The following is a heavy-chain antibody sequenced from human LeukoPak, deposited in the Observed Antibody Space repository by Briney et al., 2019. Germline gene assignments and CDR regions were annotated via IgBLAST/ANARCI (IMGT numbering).Heavy chain of an antibody. V-gene: IGHV3-74*01. Sequence: PGGSLRLSCAASGFTFSSYWMHWVRQGPGKGLVWVSRINSDGSSTSYADSVKGRFTISRDNAKNTLYLQMNSLRAEDTAVYFCARDEFNSKFFQHWGQGTLVTVSS. CDR1: GFTFSSYW. CDR2: INSDGSST. J-gene: IGHJ1*01. D-gene: IGHD2-21*01. CDR3: ARDEFNSKFFQH.